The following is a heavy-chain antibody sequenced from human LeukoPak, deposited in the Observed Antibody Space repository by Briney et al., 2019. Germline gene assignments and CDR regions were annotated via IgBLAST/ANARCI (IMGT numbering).Heavy chain of an antibody. J-gene: IGHJ5*02. D-gene: IGHD3-10*01. Sequence: SETLSLTCTVSGGSISSYYWSWIRQPPGKGLEWIGYIYYSGSTNYNPSLKSRVTISVDTSKNQFSLKLSSVTAADTAVYYCARDAGGITMVRGVIKENWFDPWGQGTLVTVSS. CDR1: GGSISSYY. CDR2: IYYSGST. V-gene: IGHV4-59*01. CDR3: ARDAGGITMVRGVIKENWFDP.